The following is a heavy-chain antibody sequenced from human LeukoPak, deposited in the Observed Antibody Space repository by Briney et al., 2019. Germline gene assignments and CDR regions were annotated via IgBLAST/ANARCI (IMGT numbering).Heavy chain of an antibody. Sequence: PSETLSLTCAVSGYSISSGYYWGWIRQPPGKGLEWIGSIYHSGSTYYNPSLKSRVTISVDTSKNQFSLKLSSVSAADTAVFHCEREYPSWWYFDLWGRGTLVTVSS. D-gene: IGHD6-6*01. J-gene: IGHJ2*01. V-gene: IGHV4-38-2*02. CDR3: EREYPSWWYFDL. CDR2: IYHSGST. CDR1: GYSISSGYY.